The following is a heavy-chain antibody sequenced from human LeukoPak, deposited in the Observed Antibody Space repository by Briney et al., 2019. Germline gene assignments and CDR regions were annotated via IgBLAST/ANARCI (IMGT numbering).Heavy chain of an antibody. D-gene: IGHD3-10*01. J-gene: IGHJ4*02. V-gene: IGHV3-23*01. CDR3: ARDPKGYYGSGSPYYFDY. CDR1: GFTFSTFA. Sequence: GGSLRLSCAASGFTFSTFAMIWVRQPPGKGLEWVSSIFPSGGEIHYADSVRGRFTISRDNSKNTLYLQMNSLRAEDTAVYYCARDPKGYYGSGSPYYFDYWGQGTLVTVSS. CDR2: IFPSGGEI.